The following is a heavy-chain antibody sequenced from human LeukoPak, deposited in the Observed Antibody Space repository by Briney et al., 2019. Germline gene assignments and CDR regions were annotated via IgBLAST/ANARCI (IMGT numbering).Heavy chain of an antibody. Sequence: PSETLSLTCTVSVGSISSHYLTWLRQSPVKGLDEIGDISNSGSTSYNPSLKSRVTISIDTSKNQFSLKLSSVAAADTAVYYCGRDALVGYFSYYYMDVWGKGNTVTVSS. D-gene: IGHD2-15*01. J-gene: IGHJ6*03. CDR1: VGSISSHY. CDR2: ISNSGST. V-gene: IGHV4-59*11. CDR3: GRDALVGYFSYYYMDV.